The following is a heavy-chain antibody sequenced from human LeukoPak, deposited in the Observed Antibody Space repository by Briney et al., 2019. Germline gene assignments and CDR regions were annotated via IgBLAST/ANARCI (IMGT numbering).Heavy chain of an antibody. J-gene: IGHJ3*02. Sequence: GGSLRLSCAASGFTFSSYGMSWVRQAPGKGLEWVSAISGSGGSTYYADSVKGRFTISRDNSKNTLYLQMNSLRAEDTAVYYCARVSILIVPYYAFDIWGQGTMVTVSS. CDR2: ISGSGGST. CDR3: ARVSILIVPYYAFDI. D-gene: IGHD2/OR15-2a*01. CDR1: GFTFSSYG. V-gene: IGHV3-23*01.